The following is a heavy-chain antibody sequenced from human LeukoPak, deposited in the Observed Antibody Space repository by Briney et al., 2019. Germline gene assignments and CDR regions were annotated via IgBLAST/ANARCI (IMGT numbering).Heavy chain of an antibody. D-gene: IGHD3-10*01. J-gene: IGHJ4*02. V-gene: IGHV1-46*01. CDR1: GYTFTSYY. CDR2: INPSGGST. CDR3: ARDTYYYGSGSRAEYYFDY. Sequence: ASVKVSCKASGYTFTSYYMHWVRQAPGQGLEWMGIINPSGGSTSYAQKFQGRVTVTRDTSTSTVYMELSSLRSEDTAVYYCARDTYYYGSGSRAEYYFDYWGQGTLVTVSS.